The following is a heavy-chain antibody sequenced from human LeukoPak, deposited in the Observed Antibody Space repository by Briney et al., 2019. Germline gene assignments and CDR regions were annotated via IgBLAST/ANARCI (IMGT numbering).Heavy chain of an antibody. CDR1: GLTFSSYS. Sequence: GGSLRLSCAASGLTFSSYSMNWVRKAPGKGLEWVSSISSSSSYIYYADSVKGRFTISRDNAKNSLYLQMNSLRAEDTAVYYCARESSSGWVTWGQGTLVTVSS. CDR2: ISSSSSYI. D-gene: IGHD6-19*01. V-gene: IGHV3-21*01. J-gene: IGHJ5*02. CDR3: ARESSSGWVT.